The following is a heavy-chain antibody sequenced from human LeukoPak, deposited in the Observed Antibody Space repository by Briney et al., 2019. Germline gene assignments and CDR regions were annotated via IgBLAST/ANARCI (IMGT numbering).Heavy chain of an antibody. CDR1: GGSISSGDYY. CDR2: IYYSGST. D-gene: IGHD3-3*01. Sequence: PSQTLSLTCTVSGGSISSGDYYWSWIRQPSGKGLEWIGYIYYSGSTYYNPSLKSRVTISVDTSKNQFSLKLSSVTAADTAVYYCARLLRSQAMVNWFDPWGQGTLVTVSS. J-gene: IGHJ5*02. V-gene: IGHV4-30-4*01. CDR3: ARLLRSQAMVNWFDP.